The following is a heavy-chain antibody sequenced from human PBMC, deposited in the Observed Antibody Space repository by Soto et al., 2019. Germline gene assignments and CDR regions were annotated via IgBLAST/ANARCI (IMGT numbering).Heavy chain of an antibody. CDR1: GFTFSSYA. Sequence: EVQVLESGGGLVQPGGSLRLSCAASGFTFSSYAMTWVRQAPGKGLEWVSIITASGDTTYYAASVKGRFTISRDNSKNTVFLQMNSMRAEDTAVYYCAKRSTTPHCDGDCYTGGNFDSWGQGTLVTVS. CDR3: AKRSTTPHCDGDCYTGGNFDS. D-gene: IGHD2-21*01. CDR2: ITASGDTT. J-gene: IGHJ4*02. V-gene: IGHV3-23*01.